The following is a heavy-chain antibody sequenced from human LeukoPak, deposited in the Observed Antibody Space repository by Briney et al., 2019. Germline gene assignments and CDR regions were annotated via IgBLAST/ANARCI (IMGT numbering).Heavy chain of an antibody. CDR2: IYSGGST. V-gene: IGHV3-53*01. J-gene: IGHJ3*02. D-gene: IGHD3-10*01. Sequence: GGSLRLSSAAYGFTVSSNYMSRVRQAPGKGLKWVSVIYSGGSTYYADSVKGRFTISRDNSKNTLYLQMNSLRAEDTAVYYCAREMGRPGAFDIWGQGAMVTVSS. CDR3: AREMGRPGAFDI. CDR1: GFTVSSNY.